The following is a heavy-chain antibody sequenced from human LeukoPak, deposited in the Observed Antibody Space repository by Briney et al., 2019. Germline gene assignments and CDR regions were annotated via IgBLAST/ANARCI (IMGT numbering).Heavy chain of an antibody. CDR1: GFTFSSYG. D-gene: IGHD2-8*01. CDR2: ISYDGSNK. J-gene: IGHJ4*02. V-gene: IGHV3-30*18. Sequence: GGSLRLSCAASGFTFSSYGMHWVRQAPGKGLEWVAVISYDGSNKYYADSVKGRFTISRDNSKNTLYLQMNSLRAEDTAVYYCAKDGVLGGYCTNGVCYRYYFDYWGQGTLVTVSS. CDR3: AKDGVLGGYCTNGVCYRYYFDY.